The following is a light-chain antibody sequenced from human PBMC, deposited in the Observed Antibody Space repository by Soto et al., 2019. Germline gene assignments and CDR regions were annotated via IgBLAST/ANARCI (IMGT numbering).Light chain of an antibody. CDR1: GSGIGGSDH. CDR3: SSYTSSNTLI. V-gene: IGLV2-14*01. Sequence: QSVLTQPASVSGSPGQSITISCTGTGSGIGGSDHVSWYQQHPGKAPKLLIYEVSYRPSGVSNHFSASKSGNTASLTVSGLQADDEADYYCSSYTSSNTLIFGGGTKLTVL. J-gene: IGLJ2*01. CDR2: EVS.